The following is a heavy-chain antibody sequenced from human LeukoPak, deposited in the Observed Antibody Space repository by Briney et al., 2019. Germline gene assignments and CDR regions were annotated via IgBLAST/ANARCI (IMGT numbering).Heavy chain of an antibody. D-gene: IGHD1-14*01. CDR2: IYSSGST. Sequence: SETLSLTCTVSGGSISSYYWSWIRQPAGKGLEWIGRIYSSGSTIYNPSLKSRVTMSVDTSKNQFSLKLSSVTAADTAVYYCARGRYESTRLSAYYYYYMDVWGKGTTATVSS. J-gene: IGHJ6*03. CDR1: GGSISSYY. V-gene: IGHV4-4*07. CDR3: ARGRYESTRLSAYYYYYMDV.